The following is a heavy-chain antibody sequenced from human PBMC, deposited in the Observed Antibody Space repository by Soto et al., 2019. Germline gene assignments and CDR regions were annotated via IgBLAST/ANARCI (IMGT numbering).Heavy chain of an antibody. CDR2: IWCDGSNK. CDR3: ARGGSADGMDV. V-gene: IGHV3-33*01. Sequence: QVQLVESGGGVVQPGRSLRLSCAASGFTFSSYGMHWVRQAPGKGLEWVAVIWCDGSNKYYADSVKGRFTISRDNSKNTLYLQMNSLRAEDTAVYYCARGGSADGMDVWGQGTTVTVSS. D-gene: IGHD3-16*01. CDR1: GFTFSSYG. J-gene: IGHJ6*02.